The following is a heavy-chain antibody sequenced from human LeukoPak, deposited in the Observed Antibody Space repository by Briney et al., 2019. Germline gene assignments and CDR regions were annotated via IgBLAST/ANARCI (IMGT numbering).Heavy chain of an antibody. J-gene: IGHJ3*02. D-gene: IGHD3-22*01. V-gene: IGHV4-59*01. CDR2: IYYSGST. CDR1: GDSISSYY. Sequence: SETLSLTCTVSGDSISSYYWSWIRQPPGKGLEWIGYIYYSGSTNYNTSLKSRVTISVDTSKSQISLKLSSVTAADTAVYYCAISGDSSDYYYAFHIWGRGTMVTVSS. CDR3: AISGDSSDYYYAFHI.